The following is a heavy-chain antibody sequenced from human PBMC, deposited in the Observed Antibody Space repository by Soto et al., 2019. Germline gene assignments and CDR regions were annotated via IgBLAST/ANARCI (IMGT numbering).Heavy chain of an antibody. Sequence: GESLKISCKGSGYTFSKNWIAWVRQMPGKGLEWMGIIYPGDSTTRYSPSFEGQVTISADKSISTAYLQWSSLKASDTAMYFYARGQSSSGSYFDIWGQGSLVTVS. CDR2: IYPGDSTT. CDR1: GYTFSKNW. V-gene: IGHV5-51*01. J-gene: IGHJ4*02. CDR3: ARGQSSSGSYFDI. D-gene: IGHD3-22*01.